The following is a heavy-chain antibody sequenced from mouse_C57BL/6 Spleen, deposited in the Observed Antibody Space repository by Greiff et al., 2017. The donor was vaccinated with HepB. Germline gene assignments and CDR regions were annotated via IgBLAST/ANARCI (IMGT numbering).Heavy chain of an antibody. D-gene: IGHD2-1*01. CDR2: IYPGDGDT. J-gene: IGHJ1*03. Sequence: QVQLQQSGPELVKPGASVKISCKASGYAFSSSWMNWVKQRPGKGLEWIGRIYPGDGDTNYNGKFKGKATLTADKSSSTAYMQLSSLTSEDSAVYFCATTDYGNYGWYFDVWGTGTTVTVSS. CDR1: GYAFSSSW. CDR3: ATTDYGNYGWYFDV. V-gene: IGHV1-82*01.